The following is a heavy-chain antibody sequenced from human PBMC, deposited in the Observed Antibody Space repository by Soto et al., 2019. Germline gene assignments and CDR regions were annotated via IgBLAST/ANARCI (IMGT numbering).Heavy chain of an antibody. CDR1: GFTFSDYQ. CDR3: ARALHQLLSHNYYYYYLDV. D-gene: IGHD2-2*01. CDR2: IGSSGLSV. Sequence: QVHLVESGGGLVKPGGSLRLSCAASGFTFSDYQMSWIHQAPGKGLEWVSYIGSSGLSVYYEDSVKGRFTISRDNANISLYLEMNSLGDLDSSVYYCARALHQLLSHNYYYYYLDVWGKGTTVSVSS. V-gene: IGHV3-11*01. J-gene: IGHJ6*03.